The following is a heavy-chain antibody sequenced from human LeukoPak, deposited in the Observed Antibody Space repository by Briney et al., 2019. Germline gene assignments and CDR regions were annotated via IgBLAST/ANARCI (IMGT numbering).Heavy chain of an antibody. Sequence: SETLSLTCTVSGGSISSSSYYWGWIRQPPGKGLEWIGSIYYSGSTYYNPSLKSRVTISVDTSKNQFSLKLSSVTAADTAVYYCARVRPDYYDSSGYFPGAFDIWGQGTMVTVSS. D-gene: IGHD3-22*01. CDR3: ARVRPDYYDSSGYFPGAFDI. V-gene: IGHV4-39*07. CDR1: GGSISSSSYY. CDR2: IYYSGST. J-gene: IGHJ3*02.